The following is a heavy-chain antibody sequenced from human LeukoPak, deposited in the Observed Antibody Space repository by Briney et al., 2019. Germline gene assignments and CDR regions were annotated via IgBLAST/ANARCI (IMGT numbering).Heavy chain of an antibody. Sequence: PSETLSLTCAVYGGSFSVYYWSWIRQPPGKGLEWIGEISHSGSTNYNPSLESRVTILVDTSKNQFSLKLSSVTAADTAVYYCAKGLRSRESTYWGQGTLVTVSS. J-gene: IGHJ4*02. CDR3: AKGLRSRESTY. D-gene: IGHD1-14*01. V-gene: IGHV4-34*01. CDR2: ISHSGST. CDR1: GGSFSVYY.